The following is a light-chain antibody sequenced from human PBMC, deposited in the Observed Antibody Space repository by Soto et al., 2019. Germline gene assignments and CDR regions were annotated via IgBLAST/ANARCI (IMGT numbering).Light chain of an antibody. CDR1: QSINIW. J-gene: IGKJ1*01. V-gene: IGKV1-5*01. CDR2: EAS. Sequence: DIQMTQSPSTLSASVGDRVTVTCRASQSINIWLAWYQQKPGKAPRLLIYEASILESGVPSRFSGSGSGTEFTLTINRLQPDDSATYYCQQYHAFSWTFGQGTKVEI. CDR3: QQYHAFSWT.